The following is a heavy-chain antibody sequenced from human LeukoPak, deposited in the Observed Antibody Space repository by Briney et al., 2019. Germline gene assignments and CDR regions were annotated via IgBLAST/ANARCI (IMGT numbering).Heavy chain of an antibody. CDR3: ARDSSGWFFFDY. V-gene: IGHV1-18*01. CDR1: GYTFTSYG. CDR2: ISAYNGNT. Sequence: ASVKVSCKASGYTFTSYGISWVRQAPGQGPEWMGWISAYNGNTNYAQKLQGRVTMTTDTSTSTAYMELRSLRSDDTAVYYCARDSSGWFFFDYWGQGPLVTAPS. D-gene: IGHD6-19*01. J-gene: IGHJ4*02.